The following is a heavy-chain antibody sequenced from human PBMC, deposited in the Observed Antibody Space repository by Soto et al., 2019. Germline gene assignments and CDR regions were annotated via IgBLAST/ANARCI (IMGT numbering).Heavy chain of an antibody. D-gene: IGHD3-22*01. CDR3: ARDYYDSSQNYGDAFNI. J-gene: IGHJ3*02. CDR1: GGSISSGDYY. V-gene: IGHV4-30-4*01. CDR2: IYYSGST. Sequence: PSETLSLTCTVSGGSISSGDYYWSWIRQPPGKGLEWIGYIYYSGSTYYNTSLKSRVTISVDTSKNQFSLKLSSVTAADTAVYFCARDYYDSSQNYGDAFNIGGQGTMVTVSS.